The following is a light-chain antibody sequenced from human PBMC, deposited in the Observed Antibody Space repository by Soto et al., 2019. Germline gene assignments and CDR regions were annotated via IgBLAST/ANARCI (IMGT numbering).Light chain of an antibody. CDR1: QGVLYSSNNKNY. J-gene: IGKJ1*01. Sequence: DIVMTQSPDSLAVSLGERATINCKSSQGVLYSSNNKNYLAWYQQKPGQPPKLLIYWASTRESGVPDRFSGSGSGTDFTLTISSLQAEDVAVYYCQQYYSTPQTFGQGTKVEI. V-gene: IGKV4-1*01. CDR2: WAS. CDR3: QQYYSTPQT.